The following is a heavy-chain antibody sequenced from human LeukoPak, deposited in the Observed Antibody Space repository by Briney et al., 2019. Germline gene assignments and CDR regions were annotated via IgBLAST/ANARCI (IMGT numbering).Heavy chain of an antibody. V-gene: IGHV4-61*02. J-gene: IGHJ2*01. Sequence: PSETLSLTCTVSGGSISSGNYYWSWIRQPAGKGLEWIGRIYASGSTSYNPSLKSRVTISVDTSKNQFSLKLSSVTAADTAVYYCARDWYFDLWGRGTLVTVSS. CDR2: IYASGST. CDR3: ARDWYFDL. CDR1: GGSISSGNYY.